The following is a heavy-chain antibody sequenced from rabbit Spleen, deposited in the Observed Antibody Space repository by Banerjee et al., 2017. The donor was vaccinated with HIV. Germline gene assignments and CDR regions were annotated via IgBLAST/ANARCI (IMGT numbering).Heavy chain of an antibody. Sequence: QVEESGGDLVKPEGSLTLTCKASGFTLSSYYMNWVRQAPGKGLEWIGYIDPVFGITYYANWVNGRFSISRENAQNTVFLQMTSLTAADTATYFCARDGAGGSYFALWGQGTLVTVS. J-gene: IGHJ3*01. V-gene: IGHV1S7*01. CDR3: ARDGAGGSYFAL. D-gene: IGHD8-1*01. CDR2: IDPVFGIT. CDR1: GFTLSSYY.